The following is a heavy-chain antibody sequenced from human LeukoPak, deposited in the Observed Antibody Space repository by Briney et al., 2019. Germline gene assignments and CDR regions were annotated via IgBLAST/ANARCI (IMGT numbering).Heavy chain of an antibody. V-gene: IGHV3-15*01. CDR1: GFTFSNAW. CDR2: TKSKTNDGTT. J-gene: IGHJ4*02. CDR3: TTDGGAAAPY. D-gene: IGHD6-13*01. Sequence: GGSLRLSCAASGFTFSNAWMSWVRQAPGKGLEWVGRTKSKTNDGTTDYAAPVRGRFTISRDDSKNTLYLQMNSLKTEDTAVYYCTTDGGAAAPYWGQGTLVTVSS.